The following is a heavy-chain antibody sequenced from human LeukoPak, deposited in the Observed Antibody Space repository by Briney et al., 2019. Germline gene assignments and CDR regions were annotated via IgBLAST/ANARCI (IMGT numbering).Heavy chain of an antibody. J-gene: IGHJ4*02. D-gene: IGHD4-17*01. CDR3: ARDLMGDGDYYY. Sequence: ASVKVSCKVSGYTLTELSMHWVRQAPGKGLEWMGGFDPEDGETIYAQKSQGRVTITTDESTSTAYMELSSLRSEDTAVYYCARDLMGDGDYYYWGQGTLVTVSS. CDR1: GYTLTELS. CDR2: FDPEDGET. V-gene: IGHV1-24*01.